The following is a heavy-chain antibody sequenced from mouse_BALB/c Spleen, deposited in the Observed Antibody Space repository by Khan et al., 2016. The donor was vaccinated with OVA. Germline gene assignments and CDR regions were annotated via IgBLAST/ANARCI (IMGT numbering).Heavy chain of an antibody. J-gene: IGHJ4*01. CDR2: ISYGGST. CDR3: ARKNYYGYAMDY. CDR1: GYSITSDYA. D-gene: IGHD1-1*01. Sequence: EVKLLESGPGLVKPSQSLSLTCTVTGYSITSDYAWDWIRQFPGNKMEWMGYISYGGSTRYNPSLKSRISITRDTPKNQFFLHLNSVTPEDTATYYCARKNYYGYAMDYWGQGTSVTVSS. V-gene: IGHV3-2*02.